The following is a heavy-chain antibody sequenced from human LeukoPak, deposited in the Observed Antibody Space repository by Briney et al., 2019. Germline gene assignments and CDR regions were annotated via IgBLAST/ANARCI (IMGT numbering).Heavy chain of an antibody. CDR3: ARGRLITMVRVYYYGMDV. D-gene: IGHD3-10*01. CDR2: IYYSGST. CDR1: GGSISSGGYY. Sequence: PSETLSLTCTVSGGSISSGGYYWSWIRQHPGKGLEWIGYIYYSGSTYYNPSLKSRVTISVDTSKNQFSLKLSSVTAADTAVYYCARGRLITMVRVYYYGMDVWGQGTTVTVSS. V-gene: IGHV4-31*03. J-gene: IGHJ6*02.